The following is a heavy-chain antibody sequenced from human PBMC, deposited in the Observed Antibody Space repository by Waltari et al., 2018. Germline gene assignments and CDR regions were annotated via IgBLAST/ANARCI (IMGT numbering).Heavy chain of an antibody. D-gene: IGHD2-2*01. CDR3: ARKVGIVVVPAAPNWFDP. CDR1: GFTFSSYW. J-gene: IGHJ5*02. Sequence: EVQLVESGGGLVQPGGSLRLSCAASGFTFSSYWMSWVRQAPGKGLEWVANIKQDGSEKYYVDSVKGRVTISRDNAKTSLYLQMNSLRAEDTAVYYCARKVGIVVVPAAPNWFDPWGQGTLVTVSS. V-gene: IGHV3-7*01. CDR2: IKQDGSEK.